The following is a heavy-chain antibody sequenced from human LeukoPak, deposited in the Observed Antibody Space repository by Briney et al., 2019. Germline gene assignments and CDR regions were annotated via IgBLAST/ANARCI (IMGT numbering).Heavy chain of an antibody. J-gene: IGHJ6*03. CDR2: MNPKSGDT. CDR1: RSTFKTYD. CDR3: ARGVLGYYYYYMDL. D-gene: IGHD2-8*02. V-gene: IGHV1-8*01. Sequence: ASVKVSCKASRSTFKTYDIIWVRQASGQGLEWMGWMNPKSGDTVCAETFQARVTMTRNISMNTAYMELSNLKSEDTAIYYCARGVLGYYYYYMDLRGEGTTVTVSS.